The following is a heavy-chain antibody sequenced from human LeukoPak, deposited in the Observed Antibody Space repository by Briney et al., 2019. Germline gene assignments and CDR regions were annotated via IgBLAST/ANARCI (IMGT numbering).Heavy chain of an antibody. CDR3: ARDKVAGSYSITYYYYYGMDV. Sequence: ASVNVSCKASRYTFTSYYMHWVRQAPGQGLGGMGIINPSGGSTSYAQKFQGRVTMTRDTSTSTVYMELSSLRSEDTAVYYCARDKVAGSYSITYYYYYGMDVWGKGTTVTVSS. V-gene: IGHV1-46*01. CDR1: RYTFTSYY. CDR2: INPSGGST. D-gene: IGHD3-10*01. J-gene: IGHJ6*04.